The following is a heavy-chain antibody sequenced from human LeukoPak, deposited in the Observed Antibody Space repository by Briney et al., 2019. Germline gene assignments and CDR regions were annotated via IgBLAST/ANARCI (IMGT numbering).Heavy chain of an antibody. V-gene: IGHV1-69*05. J-gene: IGHJ4*02. Sequence: GSSVKVSCKASGGTFTTFTISWVRQAPGQGLEWMGGLIPIYGTVNYAQKFQGSVTITTDESTRTAYLELSSLRSEDTAVYYCAREGPLDTYYDILTGYPLDYWGQGTLVTVSS. CDR3: AREGPLDTYYDILTGYPLDY. CDR2: LIPIYGTV. CDR1: GGTFTTFT. D-gene: IGHD3-9*01.